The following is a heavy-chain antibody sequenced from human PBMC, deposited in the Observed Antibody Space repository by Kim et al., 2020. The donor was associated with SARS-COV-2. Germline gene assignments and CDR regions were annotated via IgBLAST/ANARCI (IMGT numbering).Heavy chain of an antibody. V-gene: IGHV1-2*06. CDR3: TRSSFSGGNAGFFDY. CDR1: GYPLIDYY. J-gene: IGHJ4*02. Sequence: ASVKVSCKASGYPLIDYYIHWVRQAPGQGLEWMGRINPNSGGTIFAQKFLGRVTLSRDTSVNTAYMEVDRLRADDTAVYYCTRSSFSGGNAGFFDYWGQGALVTVSS. CDR2: INPNSGGT. D-gene: IGHD3-3*02.